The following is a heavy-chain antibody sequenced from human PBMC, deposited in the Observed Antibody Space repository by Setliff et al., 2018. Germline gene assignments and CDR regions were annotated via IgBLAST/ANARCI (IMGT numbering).Heavy chain of an antibody. Sequence: KTSETLSLTCTVSGGSISSYYWSWIRQPPGKGLEWIGYIYYSGSTNYNPSLKSRVTISIDMSKNQFSLKLSSATAADTAVYFCAAVGIDAGGGWFDPWGHGIPVTVSS. CDR1: GGSISSYY. CDR3: AAVGIDAGGGWFDP. V-gene: IGHV4-59*01. D-gene: IGHD1-26*01. J-gene: IGHJ5*02. CDR2: IYYSGST.